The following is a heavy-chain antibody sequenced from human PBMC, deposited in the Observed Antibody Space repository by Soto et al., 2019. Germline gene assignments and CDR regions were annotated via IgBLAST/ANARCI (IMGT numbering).Heavy chain of an antibody. CDR2: TDESGGI. Sequence: QVQLQQWGTGLLKSSEMLSLNCAVYGGSFSPYYWSWVRQPPGKGLEWIGETDESGGIYYNPSLKCRVTVSLDTSKKQFSLEVKSVTAADTAVYYCAIGRWGNKYWGQGTLVTVSS. V-gene: IGHV4-34*01. J-gene: IGHJ4*02. D-gene: IGHD3-16*01. CDR1: GGSFSPYY. CDR3: AIGRWGNKY.